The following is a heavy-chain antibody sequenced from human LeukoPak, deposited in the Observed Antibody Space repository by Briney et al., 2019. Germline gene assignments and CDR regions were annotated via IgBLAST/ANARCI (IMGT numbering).Heavy chain of an antibody. CDR3: ARGTAWIDAFDF. Sequence: SETLSLTCAVYGGSFSGYYWSWIRQPPGKGLEWIGEINHSGSTNYNPSLKSRVTISVDTANNHVSLKVTSVTAADTAIYYCARGTAWIDAFDFWGQGTMVTVSS. CDR2: INHSGST. J-gene: IGHJ3*01. D-gene: IGHD5-12*01. V-gene: IGHV4-34*01. CDR1: GGSFSGYY.